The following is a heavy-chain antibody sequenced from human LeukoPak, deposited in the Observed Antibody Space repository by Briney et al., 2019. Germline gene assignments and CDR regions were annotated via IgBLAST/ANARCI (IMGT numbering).Heavy chain of an antibody. CDR2: INPNSGGT. D-gene: IGHD3-10*01. Sequence: ASVKVSCKASGYTFTGYYMHWVRQAPGRGLEWMGWINPNSGGTNYAQKFQGRVTMTRDTSISTAYMELSRLRSDDTAVYYCARGRSEFGELLFDYWGQGTLVTVSS. V-gene: IGHV1-2*02. J-gene: IGHJ4*02. CDR3: ARGRSEFGELLFDY. CDR1: GYTFTGYY.